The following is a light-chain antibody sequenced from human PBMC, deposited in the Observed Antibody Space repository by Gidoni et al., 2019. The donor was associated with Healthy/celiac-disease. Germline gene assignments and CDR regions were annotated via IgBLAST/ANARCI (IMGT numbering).Light chain of an antibody. Sequence: DIVMTQSPLSLPVTPGEPASISCRSSQSLLHSNGYNDLDWYLQKPGQSPQLLIYLGSNRASGVPDRVSGSGSGTDVTLKISRVEAEDVGVYYCMQALQTPVTFGQGTKVEIK. CDR2: LGS. V-gene: IGKV2-28*01. CDR1: QSLLHSNGYND. CDR3: MQALQTPVT. J-gene: IGKJ1*01.